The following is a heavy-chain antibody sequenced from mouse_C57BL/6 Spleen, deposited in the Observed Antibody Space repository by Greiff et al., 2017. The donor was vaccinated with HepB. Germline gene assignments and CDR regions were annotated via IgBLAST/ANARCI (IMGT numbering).Heavy chain of an antibody. V-gene: IGHV10-1*01. CDR2: IRSKSNNYAT. CDR1: GFSFNTYA. J-gene: IGHJ4*01. Sequence: EVMLVESGGGLVQPKGSLKLSCAASGFSFNTYAMNWVRQAPGKGLEWVARIRSKSNNYATYYADSVKDRFTISRDDSESMLYLQMNNLKTEDTAMYYCVRQHCSDYYGTAYAMDYWGQGTSGTVSS. CDR3: VRQHCSDYYGTAYAMDY. D-gene: IGHD1-1*01.